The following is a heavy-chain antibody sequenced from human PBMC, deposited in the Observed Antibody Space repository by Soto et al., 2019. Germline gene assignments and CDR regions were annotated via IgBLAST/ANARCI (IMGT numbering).Heavy chain of an antibody. D-gene: IGHD3-10*01. J-gene: IGHJ4*02. CDR3: DRAIVRGVTSY. CDR1: GGSISSGDYY. Sequence: SETLSLTCTVSGGSISSGDYYWSWIRQPPGKGLEWIGYIYYSGSTYYNPSLKSRVTISVDTSKNQFSLKLSSVTAADTAVYYCDRAIVRGVTSYWGQGTLVTVSS. CDR2: IYYSGST. V-gene: IGHV4-30-4*01.